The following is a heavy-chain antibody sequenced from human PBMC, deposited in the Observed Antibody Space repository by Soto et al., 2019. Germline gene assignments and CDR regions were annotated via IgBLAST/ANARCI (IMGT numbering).Heavy chain of an antibody. CDR2: INHSGST. Sequence: PSETLSLTCAVYGGSFSGYYWSWIRQPPGKGLEWIGEINHSGSTNYNPSLKSRVTISVDTSKNQFSLKLSSVTAADTAVRYCARGFPPAAAGTLYYGMDVWGQGTTVTVSS. V-gene: IGHV4-34*01. D-gene: IGHD6-13*01. J-gene: IGHJ6*02. CDR1: GGSFSGYY. CDR3: ARGFPPAAAGTLYYGMDV.